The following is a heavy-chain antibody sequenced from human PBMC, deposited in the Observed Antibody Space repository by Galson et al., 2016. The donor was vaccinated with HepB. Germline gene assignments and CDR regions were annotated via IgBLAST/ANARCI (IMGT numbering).Heavy chain of an antibody. CDR3: AKGMRWLKLGLDY. D-gene: IGHD5-24*01. Sequence: SLRLSCAASGFVFNNYDFHWVRQSSGGSLDWVSLIGRRGDTHYADSVMGRFTVSRDNARTTLYLQMNSLRAEDTATYYCAKGMRWLKLGLDYWGQGTRVTVSS. CDR1: GFVFNNYD. V-gene: IGHV3-13*01. J-gene: IGHJ4*02. CDR2: IGRRGDT.